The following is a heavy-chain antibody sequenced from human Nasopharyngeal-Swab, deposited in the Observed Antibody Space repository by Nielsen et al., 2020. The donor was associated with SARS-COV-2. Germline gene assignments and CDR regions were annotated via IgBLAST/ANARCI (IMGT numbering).Heavy chain of an antibody. J-gene: IGHJ4*02. V-gene: IGHV3-64*01. Sequence: GGSLRLSCAASGFTFSGYAMHWVRQAPGKGLEYVSAITNNGGSTYYASSVKGRFTISRDNSKNTLYLQMGSLRAEDMAVYYCARVGTSGWYDYWGQGTLVTVSS. D-gene: IGHD6-19*01. CDR3: ARVGTSGWYDY. CDR1: GFTFSGYA. CDR2: ITNNGGST.